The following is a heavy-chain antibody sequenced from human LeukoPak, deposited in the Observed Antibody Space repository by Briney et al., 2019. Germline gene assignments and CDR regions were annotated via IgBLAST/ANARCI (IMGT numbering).Heavy chain of an antibody. J-gene: IGHJ4*02. D-gene: IGHD4-17*01. Sequence: SETLSLTCTVSGGSISSYYWSWIRQPPGKGLEWIGYIYYSGSANYNPSLKSRVTISVDTSKNQFSLKLSSVTAADTAVYYCARRTVTAVDYWGQGTLVTVSS. CDR1: GGSISSYY. CDR2: IYYSGSA. V-gene: IGHV4-59*08. CDR3: ARRTVTAVDY.